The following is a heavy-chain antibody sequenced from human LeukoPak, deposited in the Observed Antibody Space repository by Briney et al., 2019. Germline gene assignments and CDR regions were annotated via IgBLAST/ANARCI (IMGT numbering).Heavy chain of an antibody. CDR1: GGSISSSSYY. V-gene: IGHV4-39*01. Sequence: PSETLSLTCNVSGGSISSSSYYWGWIRQPPGKGLEWISSTYYSGSTYYNQSLRRRASISVHTSKTQFCVKLSSGTAADTAVYCCSRPPPYGYFAGGDWFVPWGQGTLVTVSS. CDR3: SRPPPYGYFAGGDWFVP. D-gene: IGHD5-18*01. J-gene: IGHJ5*02. CDR2: TYYSGST.